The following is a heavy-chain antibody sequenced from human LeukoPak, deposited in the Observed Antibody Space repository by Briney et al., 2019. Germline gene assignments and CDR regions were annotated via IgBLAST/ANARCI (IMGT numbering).Heavy chain of an antibody. Sequence: SQTLSLTCAVSGGSISSGGYSWSWIRQPPGKGLEWIVYIYHSGSTYYSPSLKSRVTISVDRSKNQFSLKLSSVTAADTAVYYCARDLYYYDSSGYDAFDIWGQGTMVTVSS. CDR1: GGSISSGGYS. V-gene: IGHV4-30-2*01. D-gene: IGHD3-22*01. CDR3: ARDLYYYDSSGYDAFDI. J-gene: IGHJ3*02. CDR2: IYHSGST.